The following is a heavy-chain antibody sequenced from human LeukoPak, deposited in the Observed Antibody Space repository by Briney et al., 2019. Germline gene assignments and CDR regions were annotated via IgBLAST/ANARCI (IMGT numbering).Heavy chain of an antibody. Sequence: PGGSLRLSCAASGFTFSSYGMHWVRQAPDKGLEWVAFISYDGSNKYYADSVKGRFTISRDDAKNTLYLQMNSLGAEDTAVYYCAKDPSRNDFWSAHLGYFDFWGQGTLVTVSS. CDR2: ISYDGSNK. CDR1: GFTFSSYG. J-gene: IGHJ4*02. CDR3: AKDPSRNDFWSAHLGYFDF. D-gene: IGHD3-3*01. V-gene: IGHV3-30*18.